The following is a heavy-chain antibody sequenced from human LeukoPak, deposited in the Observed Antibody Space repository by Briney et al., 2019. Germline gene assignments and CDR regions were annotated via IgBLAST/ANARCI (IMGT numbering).Heavy chain of an antibody. CDR3: ARERVVVRGARGYYYYRMDV. Sequence: GGSLRLSCAASGFTVSSNYMSWVRQAPGKGLEWVSVIYSGGSTYYADSVKGRFTISRDNSKNTLYLQMNSLRAEDTAVYYCARERVVVRGARGYYYYRMDVWGQGTTVTVSS. V-gene: IGHV3-66*01. D-gene: IGHD3-10*01. CDR2: IYSGGST. J-gene: IGHJ6*02. CDR1: GFTVSSNY.